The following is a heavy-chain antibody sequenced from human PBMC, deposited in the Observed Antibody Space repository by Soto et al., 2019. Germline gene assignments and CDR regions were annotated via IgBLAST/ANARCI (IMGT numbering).Heavy chain of an antibody. CDR1: GFTFSSYG. CDR3: ANDRGLTHDSVVVTAKYYGMDV. V-gene: IGHV3-30*18. J-gene: IGHJ6*02. CDR2: ISYDGSNK. D-gene: IGHD2-21*02. Sequence: QVQLVESGGGVVQPGRSLRLSCAASGFTFSSYGMHWVRQAAGKGLEWVAVISYDGSNKYYADSVKGRFTISRDNSKNTLYLQMNSLRAEDTAVYYCANDRGLTHDSVVVTAKYYGMDVWGQGTTVTVPS.